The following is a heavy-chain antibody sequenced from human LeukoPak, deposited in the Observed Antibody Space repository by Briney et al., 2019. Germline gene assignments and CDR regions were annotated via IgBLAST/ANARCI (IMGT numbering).Heavy chain of an antibody. CDR2: FYSDGRT. CDR3: ARAFDHHFDY. J-gene: IGHJ4*02. CDR1: GFIVSSSY. V-gene: IGHV3-53*01. D-gene: IGHD3-16*01. Sequence: GGSLRLSCAASGFIVSSSYMGWVRQAPGKGLEWVSYFYSDGRTFYADSVKGRFTTSRDSSKNTLYFQMNSLRAEDTAVYYCARAFDHHFDYWGQGTLVTVSS.